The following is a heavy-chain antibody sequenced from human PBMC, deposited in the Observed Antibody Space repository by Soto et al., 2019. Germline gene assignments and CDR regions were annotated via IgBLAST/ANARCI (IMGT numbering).Heavy chain of an antibody. D-gene: IGHD3-22*01. CDR2: IYHIGST. J-gene: IGHJ4*02. V-gene: IGHV4-4*02. CDR3: ARLGGYYQAFDS. CDR1: GGSVSSTNW. Sequence: PSETLSLTCAVSGGSVSSTNWWSWVRQSPGKGLEWIGDIYHIGSTNYNPSLRGRVTISVDKSNNQFSLTLKYVTAADTAVYYCARLGGYYQAFDSWGQGTLVTVSS.